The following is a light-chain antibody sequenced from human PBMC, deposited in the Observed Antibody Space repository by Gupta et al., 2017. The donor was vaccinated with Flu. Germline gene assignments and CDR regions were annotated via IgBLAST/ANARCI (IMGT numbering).Light chain of an antibody. CDR1: SGPVPPSAY. CDR3: VLYNGGGLWV. Sequence: TVTLTCGFSSGPVPPSAYPSRFQQNPGQPPPALIYSTNSNYSGTPARLSGAVLGAKDALNYSGAQSDDDSDYYWVLYNGGGLWVFGGGTKLTVL. CDR2: STN. J-gene: IGLJ3*02. V-gene: IGLV7-43*01.